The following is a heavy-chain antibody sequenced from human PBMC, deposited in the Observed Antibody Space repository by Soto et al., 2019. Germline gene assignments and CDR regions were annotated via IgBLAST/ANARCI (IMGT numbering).Heavy chain of an antibody. CDR3: AKYSSGWDFDY. Sequence: GSLRLSCADSGFTFSSYAMSWVRQAPVKGLEWVSAISGSGGSTYYADSVKGRFTISRDNSKNTLYLQMNSLRAEDTAVYYCAKYSSGWDFDYWGQGTLVTVSS. J-gene: IGHJ4*02. CDR1: GFTFSSYA. V-gene: IGHV3-23*01. CDR2: ISGSGGST. D-gene: IGHD6-19*01.